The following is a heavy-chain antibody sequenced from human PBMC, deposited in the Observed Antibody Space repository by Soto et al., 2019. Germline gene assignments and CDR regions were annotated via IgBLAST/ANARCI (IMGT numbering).Heavy chain of an antibody. V-gene: IGHV3-30-3*01. CDR2: ISYDGSNK. CDR3: ARDFFAEWLLSGYYYYGMDV. CDR1: GFTFSSCA. D-gene: IGHD3-3*01. J-gene: IGHJ6*02. Sequence: PGGSLRLSCAASGFTFSSCAMHWVRQAPGKGLEWVAVISYDGSNKYYADSVKGRFTISRDNSKNTLYLQMNSLRAEDTAVYYCARDFFAEWLLSGYYYYGMDVWGQGTTVTVSS.